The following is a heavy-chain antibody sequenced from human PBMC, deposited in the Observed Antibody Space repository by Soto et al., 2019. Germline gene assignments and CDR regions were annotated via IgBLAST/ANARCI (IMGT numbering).Heavy chain of an antibody. CDR2: TYYRSKWYN. Sequence: QVQLRQSGPGLVKPSQTLSLTCAISGDSVSSNSAAWNWIRQSPSRGLEWLGRTYYRSKWYNDYAVSVKSRITINPDTSKNQFSLQLNSVTPEDTAVYYCARVGITMVRGVIPYYFDYWGQGTLVTVSS. CDR1: GDSVSSNSAA. V-gene: IGHV6-1*01. CDR3: ARVGITMVRGVIPYYFDY. D-gene: IGHD3-10*01. J-gene: IGHJ4*02.